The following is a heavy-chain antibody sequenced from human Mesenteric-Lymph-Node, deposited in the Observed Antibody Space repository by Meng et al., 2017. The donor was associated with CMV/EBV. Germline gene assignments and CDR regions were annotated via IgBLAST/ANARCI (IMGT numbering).Heavy chain of an antibody. CDR1: GDSISNSTYY. J-gene: IGHJ4*02. CDR2: VHHSGTT. CDR3: ARRGNYDSDYSEY. V-gene: IGHV4-39*01. Sequence: QARGQRLVNPSATLSLSCIVTGDSISNSTYYWTWIRQPPGKGLEWIGSVHHSGTTYYNPSLKGRLTISVDTSANLFSLRLTTVTAADTATYYCARRGNYDSDYSEYWGQGTLVTVSS. D-gene: IGHD3-22*01.